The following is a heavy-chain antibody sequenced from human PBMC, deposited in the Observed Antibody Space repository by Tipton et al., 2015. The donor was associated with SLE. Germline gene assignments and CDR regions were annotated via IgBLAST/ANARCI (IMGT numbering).Heavy chain of an antibody. Sequence: PGLVKPSETLSLTCTVSGGSISSGDYYWGWIRQPPGKGLEWIGTIYYSGNTYYSPSLKSRVTISVDTSKNQFSLRLSSVTAADTAVYYCARLTPWGYDYWGPGMLVTVSS. CDR3: ARLTPWGYDY. J-gene: IGHJ4*02. D-gene: IGHD7-27*01. CDR2: IYYSGNT. V-gene: IGHV4-39*07. CDR1: GGSISSGDYY.